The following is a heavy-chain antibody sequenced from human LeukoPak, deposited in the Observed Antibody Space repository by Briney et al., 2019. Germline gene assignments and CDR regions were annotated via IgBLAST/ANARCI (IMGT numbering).Heavy chain of an antibody. CDR3: ARDYYSYSSASYWYFDL. CDR2: IYHSGST. Sequence: PSETLSLTCAVSGGSIRSSNWWSWVRQSPGKGLEWIGEIYHSGSTNYNPSLKSRVTISVDKSENQLSLKLSSVTAKDTAVYYCARDYYSYSSASYWYFDLWGRGTLVTVSS. J-gene: IGHJ2*01. V-gene: IGHV4-4*02. D-gene: IGHD3-22*01. CDR1: GGSIRSSNW.